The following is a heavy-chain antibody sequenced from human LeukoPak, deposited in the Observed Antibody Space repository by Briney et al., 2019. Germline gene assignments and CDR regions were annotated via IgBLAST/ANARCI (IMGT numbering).Heavy chain of an antibody. CDR2: ISAYNGNT. Sequence: EASAKVSCKASGYTFTSYGISWVRQAPGQGLEWMGWISAYNGNTNYAQKLQGRVTMTTDTSTSTAYMELRSLRSDDTAVYYCARAARGSWDYYYYMDVWGKGTTVTVSS. CDR1: GYTFTSYG. D-gene: IGHD2-15*01. CDR3: ARAARGSWDYYYYMDV. J-gene: IGHJ6*03. V-gene: IGHV1-18*01.